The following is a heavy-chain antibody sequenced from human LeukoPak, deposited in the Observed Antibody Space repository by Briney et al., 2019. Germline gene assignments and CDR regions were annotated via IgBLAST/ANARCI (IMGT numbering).Heavy chain of an antibody. V-gene: IGHV3-23*01. J-gene: IGHJ4*02. Sequence: GGSLRLSCAASGFTFSSYAMSWVRQAPGKGLEWVSGISGSDGSTNYADSVKGRFTISRDNSKNTLYLQMDSLRAEDTAVYYCARDRAWNYFDYWGQGTLVTVSS. CDR1: GFTFSSYA. CDR3: ARDRAWNYFDY. D-gene: IGHD3-3*01. CDR2: ISGSDGST.